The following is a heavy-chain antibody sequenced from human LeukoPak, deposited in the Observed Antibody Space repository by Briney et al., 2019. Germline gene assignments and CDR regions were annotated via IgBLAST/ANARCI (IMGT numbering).Heavy chain of an antibody. CDR3: ARPGCSSASCYGNFDY. J-gene: IGHJ4*02. CDR2: SNHSGST. CDR1: GGPSRGSS. Sequence: PSETLSLTCAVYGGPSRGSSWSWIRHPPGKGLNWIGESNHSGSTNYNPSLKSRVTISVDTSKNQFSLKLSSVTAADTAVYYCARPGCSSASCYGNFDYWGQGTLVTVSS. D-gene: IGHD2-2*01. V-gene: IGHV4-34*01.